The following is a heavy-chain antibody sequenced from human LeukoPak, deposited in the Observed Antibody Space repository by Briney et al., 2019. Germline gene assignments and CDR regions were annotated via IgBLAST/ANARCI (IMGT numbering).Heavy chain of an antibody. V-gene: IGHV3-30*02. Sequence: PGGSLRLSCAASGFTFSSYGMHWVRQAPGKGLEWVAFIRYDGSNKYYADSVKGRFTISRDNSKNTLYLQMNSLRAEDTAVYYCAKDRRRITMIVVVRKWEYMDVWGKGTTVTISS. CDR3: AKDRRRITMIVVVRKWEYMDV. J-gene: IGHJ6*03. CDR2: IRYDGSNK. D-gene: IGHD3-22*01. CDR1: GFTFSSYG.